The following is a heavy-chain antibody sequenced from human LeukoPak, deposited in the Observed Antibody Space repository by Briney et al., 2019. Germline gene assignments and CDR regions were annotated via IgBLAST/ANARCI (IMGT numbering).Heavy chain of an antibody. V-gene: IGHV3-21*01. J-gene: IGHJ3*02. CDR2: ISSSSSYI. Sequence: GGSLRLSCAASGFTFSSYSMNWVRQAPGKGLEWVSSISSSSSYIYYADSVKGRFTISRDNAKNSLYLQMNSLRAEDTAVYYCARVRGYWSSTSCYEGWFDAFDIWGQGTMVTVSS. CDR1: GFTFSSYS. D-gene: IGHD2-2*01. CDR3: ARVRGYWSSTSCYEGWFDAFDI.